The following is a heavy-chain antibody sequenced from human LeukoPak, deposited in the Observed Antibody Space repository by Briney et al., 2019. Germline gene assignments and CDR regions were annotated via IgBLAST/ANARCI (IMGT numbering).Heavy chain of an antibody. J-gene: IGHJ4*02. V-gene: IGHV3-23*01. D-gene: IGHD5-24*01. CDR2: ISGSGGST. CDR3: ARDAGGLRWLQSYYFDY. Sequence: GGSLRLSCAASGFTFSSYAMNWVRQAPGKGLEWVSAISGSGGSTYFADSVKGRFTLSRDNSKNTLYLQMNSLRAEDTAVYYCARDAGGLRWLQSYYFDYWGQGTLVTVSS. CDR1: GFTFSSYA.